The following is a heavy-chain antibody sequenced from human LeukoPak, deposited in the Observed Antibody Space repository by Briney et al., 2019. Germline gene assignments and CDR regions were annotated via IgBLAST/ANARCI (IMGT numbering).Heavy chain of an antibody. CDR2: IYHSGST. CDR3: ARVLRSIAAAVGFDP. J-gene: IGHJ5*02. CDR1: GYSISSGYY. Sequence: PSETLSLTCTVSGYSISSGYYWGWIRQPPGKGLEWIGSIYHSGSTYYNPSLKSRVTISVDTSKNQFSLKLSSVTAADTAVYYCARVLRSIAAAVGFDPWGQGTLVTVSS. V-gene: IGHV4-38-2*02. D-gene: IGHD6-13*01.